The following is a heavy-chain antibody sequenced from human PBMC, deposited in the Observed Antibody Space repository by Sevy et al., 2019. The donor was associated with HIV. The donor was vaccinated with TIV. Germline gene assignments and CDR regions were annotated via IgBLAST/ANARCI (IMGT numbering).Heavy chain of an antibody. CDR3: AREGQLWFVYYFNN. V-gene: IGHV3-30*09. J-gene: IGHJ4*02. CDR1: GFTFRNYA. CDR2: ISYDGSNK. D-gene: IGHD3-10*01. Sequence: GGSLRLSCTASGFTFRNYAMNWVRQAPGKGLERVAVISYDGSNKYYADSVRGRFAISRDNSKNTLYLQMNSLRPEDTAIYYCAREGQLWFVYYFNNWGQGTLVTVSS.